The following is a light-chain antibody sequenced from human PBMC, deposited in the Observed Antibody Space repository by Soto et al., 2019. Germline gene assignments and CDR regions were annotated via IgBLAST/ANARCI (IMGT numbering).Light chain of an antibody. CDR3: SSYAGSNIVV. V-gene: IGLV2-8*01. CDR1: SSDVGGYNY. Sequence: QSALTQPPSASGSPGQSVTISCTGTSSDVGGYNYVSWYQQHPGKAPKLMIYEVSKRPSGVPDRFSGSKSGNTASLTVSGLQAEDEADYYCSSYAGSNIVVFGGGNKLTVL. J-gene: IGLJ2*01. CDR2: EVS.